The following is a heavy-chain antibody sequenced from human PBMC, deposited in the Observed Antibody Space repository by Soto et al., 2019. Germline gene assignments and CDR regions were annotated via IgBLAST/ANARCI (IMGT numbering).Heavy chain of an antibody. J-gene: IGHJ4*02. CDR1: GGTFSDLA. D-gene: IGHD5-12*01. CDR2: IIPLFGTP. CDR3: ASERVAEMATGGYFDK. Sequence: QVHLVHSGAEVKKPGSSVKVSCKTSGGTFSDLAFSWVRQAPRQGLEWVGGIIPLFGTPNYAREFKGRASFSADESSNTVYMELRSLRSEDTAVYYCASERVAEMATGGYFDKLGEGTLVTVSS. V-gene: IGHV1-69*01.